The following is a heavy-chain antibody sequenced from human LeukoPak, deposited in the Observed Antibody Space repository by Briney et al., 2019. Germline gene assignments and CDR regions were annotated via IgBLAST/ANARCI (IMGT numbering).Heavy chain of an antibody. CDR2: IYYSGST. CDR3: ARDVSYMDV. Sequence: GSLRLSCAASGFTFSDYYMSWIRQAPGKGLEWIGSIYYSGSTYYNPSLKSRVTISVDTSKNQFSLKLSSVTAADTAVYYCARDVSYMDVWGKGTTVTVSS. J-gene: IGHJ6*03. CDR1: GFTFSDYY. V-gene: IGHV4-38-2*02.